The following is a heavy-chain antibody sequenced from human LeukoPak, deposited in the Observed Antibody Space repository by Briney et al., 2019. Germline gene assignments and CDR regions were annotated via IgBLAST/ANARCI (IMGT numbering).Heavy chain of an antibody. Sequence: GESLKISCKGSGYSFTSYWIGWVRQMPGKGLEWMGIIYPGDSDTRYSPSFQRQVTISADKSISTAYLQWSSLKASDTAMYYCARPYYDSSGYYNAFDIWGQGTMVTVSS. V-gene: IGHV5-51*01. J-gene: IGHJ3*02. CDR2: IYPGDSDT. D-gene: IGHD3-22*01. CDR3: ARPYYDSSGYYNAFDI. CDR1: GYSFTSYW.